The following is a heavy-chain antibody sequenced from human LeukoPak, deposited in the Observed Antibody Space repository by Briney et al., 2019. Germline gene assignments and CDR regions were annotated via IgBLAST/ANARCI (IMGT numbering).Heavy chain of an antibody. CDR3: ARLKTSYYYGSGSYYNRGGYFDY. CDR2: INPNSGGT. Sequence: EASVKVSCKASGYTFTGYYMHWVRQAPGQGLEWMGWINPNSGGTNYAQKFQDRVTMTTDTSTSTAYMELSSLTSEDTAVYYCARLKTSYYYGSGSYYNRGGYFDYWGQGTLVTVSS. V-gene: IGHV1-2*02. CDR1: GYTFTGYY. J-gene: IGHJ4*02. D-gene: IGHD3-10*01.